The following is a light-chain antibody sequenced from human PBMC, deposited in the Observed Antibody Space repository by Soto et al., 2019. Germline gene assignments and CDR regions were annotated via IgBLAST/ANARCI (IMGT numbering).Light chain of an antibody. CDR2: EVS. V-gene: IGLV2-14*01. CDR1: NSDVGGYNY. Sequence: QSALTQPASVSGSPGQSITISCTGTNSDVGGYNYGSWYQQHPGKAPKLIIYEVSNRPSGVSNRFSGSKSGNTASLTISGLQAEDDADYHCSSYRRSSTPWVFGGGTKLTVL. CDR3: SSYRRSSTPWV. J-gene: IGLJ3*02.